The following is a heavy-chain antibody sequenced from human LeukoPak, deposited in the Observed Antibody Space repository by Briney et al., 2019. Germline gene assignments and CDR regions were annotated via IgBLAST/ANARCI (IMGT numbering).Heavy chain of an antibody. J-gene: IGHJ4*02. V-gene: IGHV3-53*01. CDR3: ATALYCSSTNCYLDY. CDR1: GFTFSSYS. D-gene: IGHD2-2*01. Sequence: GVSLRLSCAASGFTFSSYSMNWVRQAPGKGLEWVSVIYSGGSTYYADSVKGRFTIPRDNSKNTLYLQMNSLRAEDTAVYYCATALYCSSTNCYLDYWGQGTLVTVSS. CDR2: IYSGGST.